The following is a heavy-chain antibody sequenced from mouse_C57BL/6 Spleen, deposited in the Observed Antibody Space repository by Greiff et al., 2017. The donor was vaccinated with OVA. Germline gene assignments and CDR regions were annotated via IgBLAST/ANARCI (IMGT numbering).Heavy chain of an antibody. CDR3: ARRYGNLYYVDY. J-gene: IGHJ2*01. CDR2: ISGGGGNT. Sequence: EVKLVESGGGLVKPGGSLKLSCAASGFTFRSYTMSWVRQTPEQRLEWVATISGGGGNTYYPDRVQGRFTISRDNAKNTLYLQMSSLRSEDTALYYCARRYGNLYYVDYWGQGTTLTVSS. D-gene: IGHD2-1*01. V-gene: IGHV5-9*01. CDR1: GFTFRSYT.